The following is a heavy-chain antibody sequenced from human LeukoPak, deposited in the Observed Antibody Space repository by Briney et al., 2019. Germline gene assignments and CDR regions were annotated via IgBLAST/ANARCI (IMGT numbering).Heavy chain of an antibody. V-gene: IGHV4-59*01. CDR3: ASSWLGYCSSTSCPPYFDY. Sequence: SETLSLTCTVSGGSISSYYWSWIRQPPGKGLEWIGYIYYSGSTNYNPSLKSRVTISVDTSKNQFSLKLSSVTAADTAVYYCASSWLGYCSSTSCPPYFDYWGQGTLVIVSS. CDR2: IYYSGST. D-gene: IGHD2-2*01. CDR1: GGSISSYY. J-gene: IGHJ4*02.